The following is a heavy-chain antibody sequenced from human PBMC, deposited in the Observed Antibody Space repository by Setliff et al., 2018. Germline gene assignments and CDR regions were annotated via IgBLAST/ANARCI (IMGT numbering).Heavy chain of an antibody. CDR3: ASSVDYYDRSGYPYAMDV. V-gene: IGHV1-18*01. CDR1: GYTFTRNG. CDR2: ISVYNGNT. D-gene: IGHD3-22*01. J-gene: IGHJ6*02. Sequence: GASVKVSCKASGYTFTRNGINWVRQAPGQGLEWMGWISVYNGNTHYAQKFQGRVTMTTDTSTTTAYMDLRSLRSDDTAVYYCASSVDYYDRSGYPYAMDVWGQGTTDTVSS.